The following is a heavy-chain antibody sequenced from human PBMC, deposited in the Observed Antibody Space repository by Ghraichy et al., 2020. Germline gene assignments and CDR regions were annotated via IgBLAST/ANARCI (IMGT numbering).Heavy chain of an antibody. J-gene: IGHJ2*01. D-gene: IGHD2-21*02. V-gene: IGHV4-34*01. CDR3: ARGFIVVVTTTVPFDL. CDR2: INHSGVT. CDR1: GGSLSGYH. Sequence: SETLSLTCAVYGGSLSGYHWSWIRQPPGKGLEWIGEINHSGVTNYNPSLKSRVTLSVDTSKRQFSLNVTSVTAADTAVYYCARGFIVVVTTTVPFDLWGRGTLVTVSS.